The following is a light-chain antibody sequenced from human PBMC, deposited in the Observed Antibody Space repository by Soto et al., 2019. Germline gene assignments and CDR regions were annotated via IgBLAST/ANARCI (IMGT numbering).Light chain of an antibody. J-gene: IGLJ2*01. V-gene: IGLV2-14*03. CDR3: NSYTSTNTLV. Sequence: QSALTQPASVCGSPGQSITISCTGTSSDVGGYNHVSWYQQHPGKAPKLMIYDVTDRPSGVSNRFSGSKSGNTASLAISGLQAEDEADYYCNSYTSTNTLVFGGGTQLTVL. CDR1: SSDVGGYNH. CDR2: DVT.